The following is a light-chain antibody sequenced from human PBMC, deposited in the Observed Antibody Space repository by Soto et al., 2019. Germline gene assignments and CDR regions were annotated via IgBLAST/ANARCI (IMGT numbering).Light chain of an antibody. Sequence: QSALTQPASVSGSPGQSISISCTGTSSDVGNYNYVSWYQQHPGKAPKLMIYDVTNRPSGVSNRFSGSKSDNTASLTISGLQAEDEADYYCSSYTTNNTRLFGGGTKVTV. CDR1: SSDVGNYNY. J-gene: IGLJ2*01. CDR3: SSYTTNNTRL. CDR2: DVT. V-gene: IGLV2-14*01.